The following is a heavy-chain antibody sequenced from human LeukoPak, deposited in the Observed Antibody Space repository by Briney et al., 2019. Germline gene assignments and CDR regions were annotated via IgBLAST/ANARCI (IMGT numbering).Heavy chain of an antibody. CDR1: GFSIGNHG. Sequence: GTSLRLSCEVSGFSIGNHGMHWVRQAPDKGLEWVAMISHDGGAKYYGDSVKGRLTISRDNSENTFYLQMNGLGVEDTAVYYCARDWGSSGWYNWFDPWGQGTLVTVSS. J-gene: IGHJ5*02. V-gene: IGHV3-30*03. CDR2: ISHDGGAK. CDR3: ARDWGSSGWYNWFDP. D-gene: IGHD3-16*01.